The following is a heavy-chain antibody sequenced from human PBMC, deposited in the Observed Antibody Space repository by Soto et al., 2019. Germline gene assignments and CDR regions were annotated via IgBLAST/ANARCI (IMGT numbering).Heavy chain of an antibody. Sequence: SETLSLTCAVYGGSFSGYYWSWIRQPPGKGLEWIGEINHSGSTNYNPSLKSRVTISVDTSKNRFSLKLSSVTAADTAVYYSARGGPPLYDFWSGYARGWFDPWGQGTLVTVSS. D-gene: IGHD3-3*01. CDR3: ARGGPPLYDFWSGYARGWFDP. J-gene: IGHJ5*02. CDR2: INHSGST. V-gene: IGHV4-34*01. CDR1: GGSFSGYY.